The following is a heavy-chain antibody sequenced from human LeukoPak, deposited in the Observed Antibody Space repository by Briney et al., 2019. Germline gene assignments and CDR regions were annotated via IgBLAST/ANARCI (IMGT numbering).Heavy chain of an antibody. V-gene: IGHV3-11*01. CDR1: GFTFSDYN. Sequence: GGSLRLSCAASGFTFSDYNMNWVRQAPGKGLEWVSYITNGGSTIHHADSVKGRFTIPRDNAKKTLYLQMNSLRAEDTAVYYCARSIGLTGGGVDVWGQGTTVTVSS. CDR2: ITNGGSTI. D-gene: IGHD3-9*01. J-gene: IGHJ6*02. CDR3: ARSIGLTGGGVDV.